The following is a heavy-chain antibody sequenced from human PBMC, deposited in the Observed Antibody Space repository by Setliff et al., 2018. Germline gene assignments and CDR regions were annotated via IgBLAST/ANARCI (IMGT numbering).Heavy chain of an antibody. CDR1: GGSISSGNYY. J-gene: IGHJ6*03. CDR2: IFARGSM. Sequence: PSETLSLTCTVSGGSISSGNYYWIWIRQPAGKALGWLGHIFARGSMNYNPSLRSRITISQDRSENQFSLTLSSVTAADTAVYYCARHKSNGSGSYPSLYMDVWGKGIMVTVSS. CDR3: ARHKSNGSGSYPSLYMDV. D-gene: IGHD3-10*01. V-gene: IGHV4-61*09.